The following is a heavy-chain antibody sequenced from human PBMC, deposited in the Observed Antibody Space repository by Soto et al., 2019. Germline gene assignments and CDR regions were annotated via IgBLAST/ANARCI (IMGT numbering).Heavy chain of an antibody. CDR3: ARGRAEITIFGVVTPADYGMDV. CDR2: INHSGST. D-gene: IGHD3-3*01. CDR1: GGSFSGYY. V-gene: IGHV4-34*01. Sequence: KTSETLSLTCAVYGGSFSGYYWSWIRQPPGKGLEWIGEINHSGSTNYNPSLKSRVTISVDTSKNQFSLKLSSVTAADMAVYYCARGRAEITIFGVVTPADYGMDVWGQGTTVTVSS. J-gene: IGHJ6*02.